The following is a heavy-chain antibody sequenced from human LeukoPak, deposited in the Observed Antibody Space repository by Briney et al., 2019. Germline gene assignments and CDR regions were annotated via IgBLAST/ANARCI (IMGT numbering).Heavy chain of an antibody. V-gene: IGHV4-61*01. J-gene: IGHJ4*02. CDR2: IYYSGST. Sequence: SETLSLTCTVSGGSASSGSYYWSWIRQPPGKGLEWIGYIYYSGSTNYNPSLKSRVTISVDTSKNQFSLKLSSVTAADTAVYYCAREDYWGQGTLVTVSS. CDR1: GGSASSGSYY. CDR3: AREDY.